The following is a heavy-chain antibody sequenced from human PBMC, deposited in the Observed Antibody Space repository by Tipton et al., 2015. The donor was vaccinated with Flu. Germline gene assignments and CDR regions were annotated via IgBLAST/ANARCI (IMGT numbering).Heavy chain of an antibody. D-gene: IGHD2-2*02. CDR2: LSYSGNT. Sequence: TLSLTCTVSGGSVNGYFWSWIRQPPGKGLEWIGGLSYSGNTYYNPSLKSRVVISVDTSKNQFSLKLTSATAADTAIYYCARDVAAIPAAIRDWGQGTLVTVSS. J-gene: IGHJ4*02. CDR1: GGSVNGYF. V-gene: IGHV4-59*04. CDR3: ARDVAAIPAAIRD.